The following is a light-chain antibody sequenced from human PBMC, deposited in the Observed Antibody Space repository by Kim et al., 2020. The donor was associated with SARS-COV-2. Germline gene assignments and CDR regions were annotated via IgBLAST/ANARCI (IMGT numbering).Light chain of an antibody. CDR1: QSNSMW. CDR3: QQYDNY. J-gene: IGKJ2*01. CDR2: KAS. Sequence: STLSASVGDRVIITCRASQSNSMWLAWYQQKPGKAPKLLISKASSLQSGGPSRFSGSGSGTQFTLTISSLQPDDFGTYYCQQYDNYFGQGTKLE. V-gene: IGKV1-5*03.